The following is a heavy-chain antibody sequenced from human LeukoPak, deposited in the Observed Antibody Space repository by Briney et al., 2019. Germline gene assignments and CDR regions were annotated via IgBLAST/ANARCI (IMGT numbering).Heavy chain of an antibody. CDR2: NYYSGST. Sequence: SETLSLTCNVSGVSISSMSYYWGWIRQPPGKGLEWIGSNYYSGSTDYSPSLKSRVTISVDTSKNQFSLKLTSVTAADTAVYYCASRYYSYYYMDVWGKGTTVIASS. V-gene: IGHV4-39*01. J-gene: IGHJ6*03. CDR3: ASRYYSYYYMDV. CDR1: GVSISSMSYY.